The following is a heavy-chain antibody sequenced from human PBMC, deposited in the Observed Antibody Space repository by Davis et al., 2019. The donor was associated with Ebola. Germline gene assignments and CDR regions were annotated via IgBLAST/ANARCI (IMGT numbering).Heavy chain of an antibody. CDR2: IGNKDNTHII. CDR3: ARDKIVSYSFDY. V-gene: IGHV3-72*01. Sequence: GESLKISCAASGFRSSDHHMDWVRQAPGKGLEWVSRIGNKDNTHIIEYAASVKGRFTISRDDSKNSLYLQMDSLKTEDTAVYYCARDKIVSYSFDYWGQGTPVTVSS. J-gene: IGHJ4*02. D-gene: IGHD2-21*01. CDR1: GFRSSDHH.